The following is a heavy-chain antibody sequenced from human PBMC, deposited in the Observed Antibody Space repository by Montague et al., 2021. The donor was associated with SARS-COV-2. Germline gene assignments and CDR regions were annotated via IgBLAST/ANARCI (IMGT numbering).Heavy chain of an antibody. J-gene: IGHJ3*02. CDR2: IYYDGST. CDR1: GGSIRSYY. Sequence: SETLSLTCTVSGGSIRSYYWSWIRQTPGKGLEWIGYIYYDGSTNYNPSLKSRVTMSVDSSKNQFSLRLSSVTAADTAIYYCAKSRPHTNESGSAFDIWGQGTMVTVSS. V-gene: IGHV4-59*03. D-gene: IGHD1-1*01. CDR3: AKSRPHTNESGSAFDI.